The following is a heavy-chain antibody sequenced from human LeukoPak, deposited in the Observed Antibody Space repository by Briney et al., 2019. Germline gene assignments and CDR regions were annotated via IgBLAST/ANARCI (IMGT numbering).Heavy chain of an antibody. D-gene: IGHD4-17*01. CDR2: ISGSGSYI. Sequence: GGSLRLSWAASGFTFSSYSMSWVRQAPGKGLECLSSISGSGSYIYYADSMKGRFTIARDKAKNSLYMQMTRMRAEDTAVYYCARAPTTVTYSADYWGQGTLVTVSS. J-gene: IGHJ4*02. CDR3: ARAPTTVTYSADY. CDR1: GFTFSSYS. V-gene: IGHV3-21*01.